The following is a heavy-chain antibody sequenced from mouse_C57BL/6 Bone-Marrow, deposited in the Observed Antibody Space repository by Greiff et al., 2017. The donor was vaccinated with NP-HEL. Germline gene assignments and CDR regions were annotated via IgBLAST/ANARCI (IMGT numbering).Heavy chain of an antibody. J-gene: IGHJ4*01. D-gene: IGHD1-1*01. CDR3: CLSSYYAMDY. V-gene: IGHV1-81*01. CDR2: IYPRSGNT. Sequence: VQLQQSGAELARPGASVKLSCKASGYTFTSYGISWVKQRTGQGLEWIGEIYPRSGNTYYNEKFKGKATLTADKSSSTAYMELRSLTSEDSAVYFCCLSSYYAMDYWGQGPSVTVSS. CDR1: GYTFTSYG.